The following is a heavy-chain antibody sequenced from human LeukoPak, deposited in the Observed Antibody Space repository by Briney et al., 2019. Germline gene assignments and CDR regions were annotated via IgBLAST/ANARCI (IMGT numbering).Heavy chain of an antibody. CDR1: GYTFTGFY. Sequence: ASVKVSCKASGYTFTGFYMHWVRQAPGQGLEWMGRINPNSGATNYAQKFQDRVTMTRDTSISTAYMELSRLRSDDTAVYYCASGDRITMIGDTTDYWGQGTLVTVSS. V-gene: IGHV1-2*06. CDR3: ASGDRITMIGDTTDY. J-gene: IGHJ4*02. CDR2: INPNSGAT. D-gene: IGHD3-22*01.